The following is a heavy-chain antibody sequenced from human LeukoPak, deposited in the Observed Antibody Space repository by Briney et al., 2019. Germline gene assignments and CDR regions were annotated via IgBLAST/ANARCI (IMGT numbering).Heavy chain of an antibody. J-gene: IGHJ6*02. CDR2: IYYSGKT. CDR3: ASLYYYGSGPQGGMDV. CDR1: GGSVSSSSYH. D-gene: IGHD3-10*01. V-gene: IGHV4-39*01. Sequence: PSETLSLTCTVSGGSVSSSSYHWGWIRQPPGKGLEWIGSIYYSGKTSYNPSLKSRVTVSVDMSKNQFSLKLSSVTAADTAVYYCASLYYYGSGPQGGMDVWGQGTTVTVSS.